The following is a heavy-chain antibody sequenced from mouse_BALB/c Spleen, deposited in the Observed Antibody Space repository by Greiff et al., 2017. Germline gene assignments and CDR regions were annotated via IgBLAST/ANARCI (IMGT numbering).Heavy chain of an antibody. CDR3: TRWPYGNYGGAMDY. Sequence: QVQLQQPGAELVRPGASVKLSCKASGYTFTSYWINWVKQRPGQGLEWIGNIYPSDSYTNYNQKFKDKATLTVDKSSSTAYMQLSSPTSEDSAVYYCTRWPYGNYGGAMDYWGQGTSVTVSS. D-gene: IGHD2-1*01. CDR1: GYTFTSYW. CDR2: IYPSDSYT. J-gene: IGHJ4*01. V-gene: IGHV1-69*02.